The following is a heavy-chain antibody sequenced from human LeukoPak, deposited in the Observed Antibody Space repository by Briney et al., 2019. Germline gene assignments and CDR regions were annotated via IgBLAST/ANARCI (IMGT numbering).Heavy chain of an antibody. J-gene: IGHJ4*02. V-gene: IGHV4-31*03. D-gene: IGHD2-15*01. Sequence: PSETLSLTCTVSGGSISSGGYYWSWIRQHPGKGPEWIGYIYYSGSTYYNPSLKSRVTISVDTSKNQFSLKLSSVTAADTAVYYCARDRCSGGSCYYFDYWGQGTLVTVSS. CDR2: IYYSGST. CDR3: ARDRCSGGSCYYFDY. CDR1: GGSISSGGYY.